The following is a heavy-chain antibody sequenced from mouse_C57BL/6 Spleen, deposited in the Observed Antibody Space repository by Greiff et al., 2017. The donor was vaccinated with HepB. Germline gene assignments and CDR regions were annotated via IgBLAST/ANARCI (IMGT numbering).Heavy chain of an antibody. V-gene: IGHV1-66*01. Sequence: QVQLKQSGPELVKPGASVKISCKASGYSFTSYYIHWVKQRPGQGLEWIGWIYPGSGNTKYNEKFKGKATLTADTSSSTAYMQLSSLTSEDSAVYYCARISYGNLYYFDYWGQGTTLTVSS. D-gene: IGHD2-1*01. CDR2: IYPGSGNT. CDR1: GYSFTSYY. J-gene: IGHJ2*01. CDR3: ARISYGNLYYFDY.